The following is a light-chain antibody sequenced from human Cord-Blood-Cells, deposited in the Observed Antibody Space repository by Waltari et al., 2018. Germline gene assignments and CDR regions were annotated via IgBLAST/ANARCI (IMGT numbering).Light chain of an antibody. CDR2: DVS. CDR1: SSDVGGYNY. CDR3: SSYTSSSTVV. Sequence: QSALPQPASVSGSPGQSLTISCPGTSSDVGGYNYVSWYQQHPGKAPKLMIYDVSNRPSGVSNRFSGSKSGNTASLTISGLQAEDEADYYCSSYTSSSTVVFGGGTKLTVL. V-gene: IGLV2-14*01. J-gene: IGLJ2*01.